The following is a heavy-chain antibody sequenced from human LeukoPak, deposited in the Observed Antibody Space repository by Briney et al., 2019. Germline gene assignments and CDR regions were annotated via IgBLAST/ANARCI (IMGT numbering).Heavy chain of an antibody. CDR2: ISCSGGRT. CDR3: AKDYYDSSGYPSYLDY. D-gene: IGHD3-22*01. V-gene: IGHV3-23*01. J-gene: IGHJ4*02. CDR1: GFTLSSHA. Sequence: GGSLGLSSAASGFTLSSHAINLVRPAPGKGVGGGSVISCSGGRTYYADSVKGRFTISRDNSKNTLYLQMNSLRAEDTAVYYCAKDYYDSSGYPSYLDYWGQGTLVTVSS.